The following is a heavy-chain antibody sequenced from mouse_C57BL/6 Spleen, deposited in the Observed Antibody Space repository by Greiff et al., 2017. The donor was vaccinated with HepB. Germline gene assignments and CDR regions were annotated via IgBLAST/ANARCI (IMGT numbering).Heavy chain of an antibody. D-gene: IGHD3-2*02. J-gene: IGHJ2*01. CDR1: GYTFTSYW. CDR3: ARIHSSGYDFDY. V-gene: IGHV1-52*01. Sequence: QVQLQQPGAELVRPGSSVKLSCKASGYTFTSYWMHWVKQRPIQGLEWIGNIDPSDSETHYNQKFKDKATLTVDKSSSTAYMQLSSLTSEDSAVYYCARIHSSGYDFDYGGQGTTLTVSS. CDR2: IDPSDSET.